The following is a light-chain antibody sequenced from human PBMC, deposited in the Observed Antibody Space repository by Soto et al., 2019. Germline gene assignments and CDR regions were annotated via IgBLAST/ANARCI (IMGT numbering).Light chain of an antibody. Sequence: QSALTQPASVSGSPGQSITISCAGTGGDVGAYNYVSWYQQHPGKAPKLMIYEVFRRPAGISNRFSASKSGNTASLTISTRQAEDEADYYCCSYTTSNTVVFGGGTKLTVL. J-gene: IGLJ3*02. CDR1: GGDVGAYNY. CDR3: CSYTTSNTVV. CDR2: EVF. V-gene: IGLV2-14*01.